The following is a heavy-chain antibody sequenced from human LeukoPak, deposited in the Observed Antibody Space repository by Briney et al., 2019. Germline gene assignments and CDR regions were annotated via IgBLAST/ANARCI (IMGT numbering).Heavy chain of an antibody. CDR3: ARIYSGTYELAFYI. CDR2: INPNSGAT. Sequence: GASVKVSCKASGYTFTAYYMLWVRQAPGQGLEWMGWINPNSGATNYAQKFQGRVALTRDTSTSTVYMELSRLTSDDTAVYYCARIYSGTYELAFYIWGQGTMVTVSS. D-gene: IGHD1-26*01. J-gene: IGHJ3*02. V-gene: IGHV1-2*02. CDR1: GYTFTAYY.